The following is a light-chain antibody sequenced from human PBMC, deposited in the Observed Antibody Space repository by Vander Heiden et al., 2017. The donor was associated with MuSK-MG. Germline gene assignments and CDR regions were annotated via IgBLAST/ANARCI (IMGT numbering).Light chain of an antibody. Sequence: DIQMTQSPSTLSASLGDRVTITCRASQSISSWLAWYQQNPGKAPKLLIYKASSLESGVPSRFSGSGSGTEFTLTISSLQPDDFATYYCQQYNSYAWTFGQGTKVEIK. J-gene: IGKJ1*01. CDR2: KAS. V-gene: IGKV1-5*03. CDR3: QQYNSYAWT. CDR1: QSISSW.